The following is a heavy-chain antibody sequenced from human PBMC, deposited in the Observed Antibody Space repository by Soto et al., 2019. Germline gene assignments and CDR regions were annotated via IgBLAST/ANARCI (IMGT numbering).Heavy chain of an antibody. Sequence: PSETLSLTCAVYGGSFSGYYWSWIRQPPGKGLEWIGEINHSGSTNYNPSLKSRVTISVDTSKNQFSLKLSSVTAADTAVYYCARGPDVLRYFDWLLYAYWGQGTLVTDSS. CDR1: GGSFSGYY. CDR2: INHSGST. D-gene: IGHD3-9*01. V-gene: IGHV4-34*01. CDR3: ARGPDVLRYFDWLLYAY. J-gene: IGHJ4*02.